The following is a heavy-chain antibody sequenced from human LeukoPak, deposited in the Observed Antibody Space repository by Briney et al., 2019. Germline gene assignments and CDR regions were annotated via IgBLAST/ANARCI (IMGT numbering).Heavy chain of an antibody. D-gene: IGHD6-13*01. J-gene: IGHJ5*02. CDR3: ARVSHSSSWYGNWFDP. Sequence: ASVTVSCKASGYTFTTYLITWVRQAPGQGLEWMGWISANNGNTNYAQKFQGRVTMTTDTSTSTAYMELRSLRSDDTAMYYCARVSHSSSWYGNWFDPWGQGTLVIVSS. CDR2: ISANNGNT. V-gene: IGHV1-18*01. CDR1: GYTFTTYL.